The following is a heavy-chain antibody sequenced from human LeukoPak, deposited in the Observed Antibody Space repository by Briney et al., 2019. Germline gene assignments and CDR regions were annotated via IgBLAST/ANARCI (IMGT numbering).Heavy chain of an antibody. Sequence: SQTLSLTCTVSGGSISTGGYYWSWIRQPPGKGLEWIGYISNSGGTYYNPSLKSRLNMSLDRSKSQFSLKMSSVTAADTAIYYCASTSKYIGSGRDDSFDIWGQGTMVTVSS. CDR1: GGSISTGGYY. CDR2: ISNSGGT. CDR3: ASTSKYIGSGRDDSFDI. J-gene: IGHJ3*02. D-gene: IGHD3-10*01. V-gene: IGHV4-30-4*01.